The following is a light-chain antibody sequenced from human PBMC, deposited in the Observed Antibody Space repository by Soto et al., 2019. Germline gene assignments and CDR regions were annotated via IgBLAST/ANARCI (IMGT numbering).Light chain of an antibody. CDR3: QQYNDWPPWT. V-gene: IGKV3D-15*01. CDR2: GAS. Sequence: EIEMPQSPATLSVSPGERATLSCRASPSISRYLSWYQQKPGQGPRLLIYGASSRATGTPDRFCGSGSGTDFTLTINRLEPEDLAVYYCQQYNDWPPWTFRPGTKVDI. J-gene: IGKJ1*01. CDR1: PSISRY.